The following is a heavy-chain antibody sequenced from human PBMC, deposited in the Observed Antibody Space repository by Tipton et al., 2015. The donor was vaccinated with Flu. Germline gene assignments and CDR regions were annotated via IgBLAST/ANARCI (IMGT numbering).Heavy chain of an antibody. D-gene: IGHD6-19*01. CDR1: GYSFTSYW. J-gene: IGHJ1*01. V-gene: IGHV5-51*01. Sequence: QLVQSGAEVKKPGEALKISCKGSGYSFTSYWIGWVRQMPGKGLEWMGIIYPGDSDIRYSPSFQGQVTSSADKSISTAYLQWSSLKASDTAMYYCVRHGSIAVAGSEYFQHWGQGTLVTVSS. CDR2: IYPGDSDI. CDR3: VRHGSIAVAGSEYFQH.